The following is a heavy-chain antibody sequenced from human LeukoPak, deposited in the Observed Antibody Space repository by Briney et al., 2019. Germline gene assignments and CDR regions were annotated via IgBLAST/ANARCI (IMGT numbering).Heavy chain of an antibody. CDR3: AKDVDIVTTYFDY. CDR2: ISASGGTT. CDR1: GFTFSSYA. Sequence: GGSLRLSCAAFGFTFSSYAMTWVRQAPGKGLEWVSGISASGGTTFYADSVKGRFTISRDNSKKVLYLQMNSLRAGDTAVYYCAKDVDIVTTYFDYWGQGTLVTVSS. J-gene: IGHJ4*02. D-gene: IGHD5-12*01. V-gene: IGHV3-23*01.